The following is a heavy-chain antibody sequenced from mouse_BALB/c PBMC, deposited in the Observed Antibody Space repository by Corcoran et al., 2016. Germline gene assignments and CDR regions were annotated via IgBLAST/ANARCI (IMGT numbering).Heavy chain of an antibody. Sequence: EVQLQQSGAELVKPGASVKLSCTASGFNIKDTYMHWVKQRPEQGLEWIGRIDPANGNTKYDPKFQGKATITADTSSNTAYLQLSSLTSEDTAVYYCARRGYYYGSSYYAMDYWGQGTSVTVSS. V-gene: IGHV14-3*02. D-gene: IGHD1-1*01. CDR3: ARRGYYYGSSYYAMDY. J-gene: IGHJ4*01. CDR1: GFNIKDTY. CDR2: IDPANGNT.